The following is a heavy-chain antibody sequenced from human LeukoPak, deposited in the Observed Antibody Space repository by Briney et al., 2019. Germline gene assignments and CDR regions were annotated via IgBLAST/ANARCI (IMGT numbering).Heavy chain of an antibody. V-gene: IGHV3-53*01. Sequence: GGSLRLSCAASGFTVSSNYMSWVRQAPGKGLEWVSVIYSGGRTYYADSVKGRFTISRDNSKNTVYLQMNSLRAEDTAVYYCARANSATSPGADPWGQGTLVTVSS. J-gene: IGHJ5*02. CDR1: GFTVSSNY. CDR3: ARANSATSPGADP. CDR2: IYSGGRT. D-gene: IGHD1-26*01.